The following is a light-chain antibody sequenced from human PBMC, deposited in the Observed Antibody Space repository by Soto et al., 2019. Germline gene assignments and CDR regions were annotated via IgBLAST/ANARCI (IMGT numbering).Light chain of an antibody. CDR2: GAS. CDR3: QQYNTWPRT. V-gene: IGKV3-15*01. Sequence: EIVMTQSPATLSVSPGERATLSCRASQSVSNNLAWYQQKPGQAPRLLIYGASTRATGIPARFSGSGSGTELTLTVSSRQSEAFAVYYCQQYNTWPRTFGQGTKVEIK. CDR1: QSVSNN. J-gene: IGKJ1*01.